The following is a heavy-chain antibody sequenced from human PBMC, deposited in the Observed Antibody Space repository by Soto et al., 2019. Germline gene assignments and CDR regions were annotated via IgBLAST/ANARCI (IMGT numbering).Heavy chain of an antibody. CDR2: AKPRLPGFAS. CDR1: GFTFSEHF. V-gene: IGHV3-72*01. CDR3: ASPRGAWQALLHRFFDF. J-gene: IGHJ2*01. Sequence: PGGSLRLPCPASGFTFSEHFMDWVLQAPGHGLEWVGRAKPRLPGFASQYAESVKGRFTVSRDDPTNSFYLLMIDLTPDDTAVSFSASPRGAWQALLHRFFDFWAPGTLVTVSS.